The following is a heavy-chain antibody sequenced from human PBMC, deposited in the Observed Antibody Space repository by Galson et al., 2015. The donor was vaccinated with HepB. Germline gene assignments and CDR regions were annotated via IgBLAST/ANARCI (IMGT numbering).Heavy chain of an antibody. Sequence: SVKVSCKASGGTFSSYAISWVRQAPGQGLEWMGRIIPILGIASYAQKFQGRVTITADKSTSTAYMELSSLRSEDTAVYYCASQKAYGSGSYTYYYYGLDVWGQGTTVTVSS. D-gene: IGHD3-10*01. CDR2: IIPILGIA. CDR1: GGTFSSYA. J-gene: IGHJ6*02. CDR3: ASQKAYGSGSYTYYYYGLDV. V-gene: IGHV1-69*04.